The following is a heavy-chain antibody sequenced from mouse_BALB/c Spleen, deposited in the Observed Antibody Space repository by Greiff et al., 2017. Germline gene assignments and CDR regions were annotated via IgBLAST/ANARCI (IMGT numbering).Heavy chain of an antibody. Sequence: QVQLQQSGAELAKPGASVKMSCKASGYSFTSYWMHWVKQRPGQGLEWIGYINPSTGYTEYNQKFKDKATLTADKSSSTAYMQLSSLTSEDSAVYYCARGNTYAVDYRGQGTSVTVSS. D-gene: IGHD2-1*01. J-gene: IGHJ4*01. CDR3: ARGNTYAVDY. CDR2: INPSTGYT. V-gene: IGHV1-7*01. CDR1: GYSFTSYW.